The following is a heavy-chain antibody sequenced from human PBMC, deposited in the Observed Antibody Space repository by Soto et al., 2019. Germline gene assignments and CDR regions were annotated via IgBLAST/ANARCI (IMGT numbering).Heavy chain of an antibody. CDR2: ILHTGGT. Sequence: SETLSLTCAISGGSISGGGFSWSWIRQPPGKGLEWIGYILHTGGTQYNPSLKSRVSMSVDKSKNQFSLHLTSVTAADTAVYYCARLQFGEGFDYWGQGALVTV. CDR1: GGSISGGGFS. J-gene: IGHJ4*02. V-gene: IGHV4-30-2*01. CDR3: ARLQFGEGFDY. D-gene: IGHD3-10*01.